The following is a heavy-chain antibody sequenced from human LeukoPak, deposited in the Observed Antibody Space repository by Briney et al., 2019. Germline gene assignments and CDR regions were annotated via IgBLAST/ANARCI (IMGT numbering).Heavy chain of an antibody. CDR1: GFTFSSYS. V-gene: IGHV3-21*01. Sequence: PGGSLRLSCAASGFTFSSYSMNWVRQAPGKGLEWVSSISSSSSYIYYADSVKGRFTISRDNAKNSLYLQMNSLRAEDTAVYYCARDLFLTVVPAVHFDYWGQGTLVTVSS. CDR2: ISSSSSYI. J-gene: IGHJ4*02. D-gene: IGHD2-2*01. CDR3: ARDLFLTVVPAVHFDY.